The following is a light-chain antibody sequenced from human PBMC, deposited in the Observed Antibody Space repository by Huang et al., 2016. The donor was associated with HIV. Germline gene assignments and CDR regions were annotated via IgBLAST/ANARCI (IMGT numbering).Light chain of an antibody. V-gene: IGKV2-30*01. CDR1: QSLVYSDGKRY. CDR2: KVS. Sequence: DVVLTRSPLSLPVTFGQPASIPCRSSQSLVYSDGKRYLNWFQQRPGQSPRRLIYKVSNRAFGVPDRFSGSGSGTDFTLKISRVEAEDVGVYYCMQGAHWPPITFGQGTRLEI. CDR3: MQGAHWPPIT. J-gene: IGKJ5*01.